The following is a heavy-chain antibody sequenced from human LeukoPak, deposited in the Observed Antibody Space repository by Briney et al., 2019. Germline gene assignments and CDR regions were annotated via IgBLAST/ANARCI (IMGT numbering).Heavy chain of an antibody. Sequence: PSETLSLTCTVSGGSVSSGSYYWSWIRQPPGKGLEWIGYIYYSGGAKYNPSLKSRVTISVDTSKNQFSLKLTSVTAADTAVYYCARGFGDWGLSWFDPWGQGTLVTVSS. J-gene: IGHJ5*02. V-gene: IGHV4-61*01. CDR1: GGSVSSGSYY. D-gene: IGHD3-10*01. CDR2: IYYSGGA. CDR3: ARGFGDWGLSWFDP.